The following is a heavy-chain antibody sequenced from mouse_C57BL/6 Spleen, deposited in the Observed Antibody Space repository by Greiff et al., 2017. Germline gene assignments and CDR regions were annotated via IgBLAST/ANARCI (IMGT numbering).Heavy chain of an antibody. V-gene: IGHV1-54*01. CDR2: INPGSGGT. CDR3: ARKGLMDY. Sequence: VQLQQSGAELVRPGTSVKVSCKASGYAFTNYLIEWVKQRPGQGLEWIGVINPGSGGTNYNEKFKGKATLTADKSSSTAYMQLSSLTSEDSAVYFCARKGLMDYWGQGTSVTVS. J-gene: IGHJ4*01. CDR1: GYAFTNYL.